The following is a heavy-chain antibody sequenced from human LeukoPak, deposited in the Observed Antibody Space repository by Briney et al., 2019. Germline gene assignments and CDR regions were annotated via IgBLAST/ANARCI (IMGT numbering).Heavy chain of an antibody. J-gene: IGHJ4*02. D-gene: IGHD3-16*02. CDR3: AKYSRDVVTFGGVVVMTYYFDY. V-gene: IGHV3-23*01. Sequence: TGGSLRLSCAASGFTFSTHAMSWVRQAPGKGLEWVSGISPSGGSTYDADSVKGRFTISRDNSKNTLYLQINSLRAEDTAVYYCAKYSRDVVTFGGVVVMTYYFDYWGQGTLVTVSS. CDR2: ISPSGGST. CDR1: GFTFSTHA.